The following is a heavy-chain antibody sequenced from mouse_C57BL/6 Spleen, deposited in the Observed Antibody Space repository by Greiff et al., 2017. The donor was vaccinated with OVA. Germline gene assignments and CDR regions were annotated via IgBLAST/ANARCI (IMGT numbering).Heavy chain of an antibody. CDR3: ARDYGSSDWRYFDV. CDR1: GYTFTSYW. D-gene: IGHD1-1*01. J-gene: IGHJ1*03. V-gene: IGHV1-59*01. CDR2: IDPSDSYT. Sequence: QVQLQQPGAELVRPGTSVKLSCKASGYTFTSYWMHWVKQRPGQGLEWIGVIDPSDSYTNYNQKFKGKATLTVDTSSSTAYMQLSSLTSEDSAVYYSARDYGSSDWRYFDVWGTGTTVTVSS.